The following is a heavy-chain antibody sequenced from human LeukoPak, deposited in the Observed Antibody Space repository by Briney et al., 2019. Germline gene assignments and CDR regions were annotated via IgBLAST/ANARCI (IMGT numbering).Heavy chain of an antibody. J-gene: IGHJ4*02. Sequence: SETLSLTCTVSNDSISSYYWSWVRQSPGKGLEWIGHIYYTGFTKYSPSLKSRASISLDTSKNQFSLELSSVTAADAGVYYCARHPTRGSYPLLFGVWGQGTLVTVSS. CDR2: IYYTGFT. CDR1: NDSISSYY. V-gene: IGHV4-59*08. D-gene: IGHD3-16*02. CDR3: ARHPTRGSYPLLFGV.